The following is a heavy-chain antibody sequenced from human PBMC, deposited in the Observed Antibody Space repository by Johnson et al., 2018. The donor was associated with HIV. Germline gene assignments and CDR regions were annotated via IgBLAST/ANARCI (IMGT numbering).Heavy chain of an antibody. CDR2: ISSIGTTM. CDR1: GFTFSDYY. CDR3: AREKLGATEYDAFEI. J-gene: IGHJ3*02. D-gene: IGHD1-26*01. Sequence: QVQLVESGGGFVKPGGSLRLSCAASGFTFSDYYMSWIRQAPGKGLEWVSSISSIGTTMYYADSVKGRFTISRNNVRNSLYLQMSSLRAADTAVYYCAREKLGATEYDAFEIWGQGTMVTVSS. V-gene: IGHV3-11*04.